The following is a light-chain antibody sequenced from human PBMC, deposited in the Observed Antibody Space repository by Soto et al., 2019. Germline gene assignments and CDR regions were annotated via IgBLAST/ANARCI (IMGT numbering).Light chain of an antibody. CDR3: RSYPISNTLV. Sequence: QSALTQPASVSGSPGQSITISCTGTSSDVGAYNYVSWYQQHPGKAPKLMIFEVSDRPSGVSHRFSGSKSGNTASLTISGLQAEDEADYYCRSYPISNTLVFGGGTKLTVL. J-gene: IGLJ2*01. V-gene: IGLV2-14*01. CDR2: EVS. CDR1: SSDVGAYNY.